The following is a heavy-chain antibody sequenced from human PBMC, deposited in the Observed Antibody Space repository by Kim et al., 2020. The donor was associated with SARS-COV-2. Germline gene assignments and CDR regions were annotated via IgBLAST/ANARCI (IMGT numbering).Heavy chain of an antibody. D-gene: IGHD6-19*01. CDR1: EFTFSRYS. CDR2: IRRKSNYI. V-gene: IGHV3-21*01. CDR3: ARDISLGCPGGFAY. Sequence: GGSLRLSCAASEFTFSRYSMNWVRQAPGKGLEWVSTIRRKSNYIYYADSVEGRFTFSRDKAKKSMYLQMNSLRADDSAMYYCARDISLGCPGGFAYWGERTLVTAS. J-gene: IGHJ4*02.